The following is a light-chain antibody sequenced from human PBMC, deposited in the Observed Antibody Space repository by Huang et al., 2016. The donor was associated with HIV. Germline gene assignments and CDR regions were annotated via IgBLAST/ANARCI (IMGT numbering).Light chain of an antibody. CDR1: QGLTCH. J-gene: IGKJ1*01. CDR2: GVS. Sequence: SLAVWSEEGDTHSCGASQGLTCHLAWNEQKRGKAPRLRIYGVSTRATGIPARFSGSGSGTDVTLTINSLQSEDFATYYCQQDNDWPLTFGQGTEVEIK. CDR3: QQDNDWPLT. V-gene: IGKV3-15*01.